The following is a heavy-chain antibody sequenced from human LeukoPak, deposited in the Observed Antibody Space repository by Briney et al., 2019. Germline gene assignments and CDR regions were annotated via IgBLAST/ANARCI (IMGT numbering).Heavy chain of an antibody. CDR2: IYNDGGT. D-gene: IGHD3-22*01. Sequence: QSGGSLRLSCAASGFTVRSNYMSWVRQAPGKGLEWVSIIYNDGGTYYADSVKGRFTISRDNAKNSLYLQMNSLRAEDTAVYYCARDLGSSTTMIVIWSEGGFDYWGQGTLVTVSS. V-gene: IGHV3-66*01. CDR3: ARDLGSSTTMIVIWSEGGFDY. J-gene: IGHJ4*02. CDR1: GFTVRSNY.